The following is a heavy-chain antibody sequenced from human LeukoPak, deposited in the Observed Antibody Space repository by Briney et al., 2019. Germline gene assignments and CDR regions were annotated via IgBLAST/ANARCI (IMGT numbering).Heavy chain of an antibody. CDR3: ARGPASGSNFAWFDP. D-gene: IGHD3-10*01. V-gene: IGHV4-34*01. J-gene: IGHJ5*02. CDR1: GGSLSHYY. CDR2: INHSGST. Sequence: PSETLSLTCAVYGGSLSHYYWSRIRQPPGKGLEWIGEINHSGSTNYNPSLKSRVTISVDMSKNQFSLELTSVTAADTAVYYCARGPASGSNFAWFDPWGQGTLVTVSS.